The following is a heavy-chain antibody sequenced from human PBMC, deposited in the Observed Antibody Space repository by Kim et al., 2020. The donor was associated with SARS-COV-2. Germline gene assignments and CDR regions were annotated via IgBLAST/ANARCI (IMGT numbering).Heavy chain of an antibody. D-gene: IGHD3-9*01. CDR2: IYYSGSA. J-gene: IGHJ4*02. CDR3: ARGRDDILTGYFY. Sequence: SETLSLTCTVSGGSISSGGYYWNWIRQHQGKGLEWIGYIYYSGSAYYNPSLKSRVSISVDTSKNQFFLKLSSVTAADTAVYYCARGRDDILTGYFYWGQGTLVTVSS. V-gene: IGHV4-31*03. CDR1: GGSISSGGYY.